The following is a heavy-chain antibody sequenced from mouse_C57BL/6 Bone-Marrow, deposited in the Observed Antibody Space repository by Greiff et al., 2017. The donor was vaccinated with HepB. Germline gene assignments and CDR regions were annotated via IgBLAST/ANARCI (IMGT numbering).Heavy chain of an antibody. D-gene: IGHD2-1*01. V-gene: IGHV1-80*01. CDR2: IYPGDGDT. Sequence: VQLVESGAELVKPGASVKISCKASGYAFSSYWMNWVKQRPGKGLEWIGQIYPGDGDTNYNGKFKGKATLTADKSSSTAYMQLSSLTSEDSAVYFCARREGNFLFDYWGQGTPLTVSS. CDR3: ARREGNFLFDY. CDR1: GYAFSSYW. J-gene: IGHJ2*01.